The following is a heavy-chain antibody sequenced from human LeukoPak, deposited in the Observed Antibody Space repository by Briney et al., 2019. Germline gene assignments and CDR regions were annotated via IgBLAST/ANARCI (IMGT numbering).Heavy chain of an antibody. D-gene: IGHD2-8*02. CDR1: GGSIFSGRKY. CDR3: ATEGYCTGRACSPI. V-gene: IGHV4-61*02. CDR2: FYPSGGT. J-gene: IGHJ3*02. Sequence: SETLSLTCTVSGGSIFSGRKYWSWIRQPAGKGLEWIGRFYPSGGTNYNPSLKSRVTMSVDTSKNQFSLKLSSVTAADTAVYYCATEGYCTGRACSPIWGQGTLVTVSS.